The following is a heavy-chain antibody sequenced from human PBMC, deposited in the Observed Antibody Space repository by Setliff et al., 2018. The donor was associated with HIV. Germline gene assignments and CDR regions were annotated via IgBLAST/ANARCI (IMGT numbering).Heavy chain of an antibody. CDR2: IYYSGTT. CDR3: ARRGDFFYYAMDV. V-gene: IGHV4-39*07. CDR1: GGSISSRNYY. J-gene: IGHJ6*02. Sequence: NPSETLSLTCTVSGGSISSRNYYWAWIRQPPGKGLEWIGTIYYSGTTHYNPSLKSRVTISVDRSKNQFSLKLSSVTAADTAVYYCARRGDFFYYAMDVWGQGTTVTVSS.